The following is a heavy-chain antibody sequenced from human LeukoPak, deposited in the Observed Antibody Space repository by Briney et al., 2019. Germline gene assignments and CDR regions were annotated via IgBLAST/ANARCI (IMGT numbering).Heavy chain of an antibody. CDR1: GFTFSDYT. CDR3: AELGITMIGGV. Sequence: GGSLRLSCAASGFTFSDYTMSWVRQAPGKGLEWVSSITPRGDYIYYADSLKGRFTISRDNAKNSLYLQMNSLRAEDTAVYYCAELGITMIGGVWGKGTTVTISS. D-gene: IGHD3-10*02. V-gene: IGHV3-21*01. J-gene: IGHJ6*04. CDR2: ITPRGDYI.